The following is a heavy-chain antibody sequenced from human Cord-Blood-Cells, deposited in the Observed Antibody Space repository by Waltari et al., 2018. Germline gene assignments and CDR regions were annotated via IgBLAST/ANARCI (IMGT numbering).Heavy chain of an antibody. J-gene: IGHJ3*02. CDR3: ARRRDAFDI. CDR1: GGSICSSSYY. V-gene: IGHV4-39*01. CDR2: IYYSGST. Sequence: LQLQESGPGLVTPSETLSRTCTVSGGSICSSSYYWGWIRQPPGKGLEWIGSIYYSGSTYYNPSLKRRVTISVDTSKNQFSLKLSSVTAADTAVYYCARRRDAFDIWGQGTMVTVSS.